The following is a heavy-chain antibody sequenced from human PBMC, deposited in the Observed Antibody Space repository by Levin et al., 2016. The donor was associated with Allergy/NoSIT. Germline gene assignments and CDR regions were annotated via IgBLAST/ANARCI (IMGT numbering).Heavy chain of an antibody. V-gene: IGHV1-2*02. D-gene: IGHD3-9*01. CDR3: ARDEAGYDILTGYYPRSFDY. J-gene: IGHJ4*02. Sequence: WVRQAPGQGLEWMGWINPNSGGTNYAQKFQGRVTMTRGTSISTAYMELSRLRSDDTAVYYCARDEAGYDILTGYYPRSFDYWGQGTLVTVSS. CDR2: INPNSGGT.